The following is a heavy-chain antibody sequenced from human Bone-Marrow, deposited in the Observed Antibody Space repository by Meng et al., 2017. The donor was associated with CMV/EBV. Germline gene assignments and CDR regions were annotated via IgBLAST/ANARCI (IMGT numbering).Heavy chain of an antibody. CDR3: ARDYWGCGDV. CDR2: ISSDGSTT. CDR1: GFTFSRYW. D-gene: IGHD2-21*01. Sequence: GESLKISCAASGFTFSRYWMHWVRQAPGKGLVWVSRISSDGSTTNYADSVKGRFTISRDNAKNTLYLQLNSLRAEDTVVYYCARDYWGCGDVWGQGTLVTVSS. V-gene: IGHV3-74*01. J-gene: IGHJ4*02.